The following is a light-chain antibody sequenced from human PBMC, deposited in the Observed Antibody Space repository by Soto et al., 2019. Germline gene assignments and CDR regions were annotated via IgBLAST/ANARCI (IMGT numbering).Light chain of an antibody. J-gene: IGKJ1*01. Sequence: DIQMTQSPSSLSASVGDRVTMTCRASQSISFYLNWYQQKPGKAPELLIYAASSLQGGVPSRFSGSGSGTDFTLTISSLQPEDFATYYCQQSYSTLWPFGQGTKVDIK. V-gene: IGKV1-39*01. CDR2: AAS. CDR1: QSISFY. CDR3: QQSYSTLWP.